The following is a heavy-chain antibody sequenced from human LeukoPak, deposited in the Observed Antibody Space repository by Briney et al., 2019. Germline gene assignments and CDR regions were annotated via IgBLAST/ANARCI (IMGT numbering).Heavy chain of an antibody. D-gene: IGHD3-10*01. V-gene: IGHV4-38-2*02. Sequence: SETLSLTCTVSGYSISSGYYWGWIRQPPGKGLEWIGSIYHSGSTYYNPSLKSRVTISVDTSKNQFSLKLSSVTAADTAVYYCARGGSGITMVREFDYWGQGTLVTVSS. CDR2: IYHSGST. CDR1: GYSISSGYY. CDR3: ARGGSGITMVREFDY. J-gene: IGHJ4*02.